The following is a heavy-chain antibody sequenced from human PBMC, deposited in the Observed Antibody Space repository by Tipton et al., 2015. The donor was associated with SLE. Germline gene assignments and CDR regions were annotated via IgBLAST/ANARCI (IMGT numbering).Heavy chain of an antibody. V-gene: IGHV4-34*01. D-gene: IGHD3-16*01. Sequence: TLSLTCAVHGGSFSGYYCSWIRQPPGKGLEWIGEINHSGSTNYNPSLKSRVTISVDTSKNQFSLKLSSVTAADTAVYYCARGIMGDHVYWCQGTLVTVSS. CDR1: GGSFSGYY. CDR3: ARGIMGDHVY. J-gene: IGHJ4*02. CDR2: INHSGST.